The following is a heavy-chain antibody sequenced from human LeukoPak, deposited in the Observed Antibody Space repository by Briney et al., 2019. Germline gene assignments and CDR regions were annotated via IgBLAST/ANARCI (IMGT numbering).Heavy chain of an antibody. J-gene: IGHJ4*02. CDR1: GLPFNTYG. Sequence: PGRSLRLSCAVSGLPFNTYGMHSVRQAPGKGLEGVAVICYDGSKKYYADSVKGRFTISRDNSKNILYLQMSSLSAEDTAVYYCATSSGGSDHDYFDYWGQGTLVTVSS. D-gene: IGHD1-26*01. CDR3: ATSSGGSDHDYFDY. V-gene: IGHV3-33*01. CDR2: ICYDGSKK.